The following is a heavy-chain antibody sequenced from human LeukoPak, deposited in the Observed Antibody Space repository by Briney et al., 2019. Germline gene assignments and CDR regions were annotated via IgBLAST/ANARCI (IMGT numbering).Heavy chain of an antibody. V-gene: IGHV4-4*07. CDR1: GASISTYY. CDR2: IYTSGST. Sequence: SETLSLTCTISGASISTYYWSWIRQPAGKGLEWIGRIYTSGSTNYNPSLKSRVTISVDTSKNQFYLKLSSVTAADTAVYYCAREYYDFWTGARYYMDVWGKGTTVTVSS. J-gene: IGHJ6*03. D-gene: IGHD3-3*01. CDR3: AREYYDFWTGARYYMDV.